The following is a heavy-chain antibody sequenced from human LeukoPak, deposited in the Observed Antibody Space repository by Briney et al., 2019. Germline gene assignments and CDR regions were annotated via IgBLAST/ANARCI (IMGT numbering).Heavy chain of an antibody. J-gene: IGHJ4*02. CDR3: AKDHSRYYDFWSGYYAFDY. Sequence: GGSLRLSCAASGFTFSSYAMSWVRQAPGKGLEWVSAISDSGGSTYYADSVKGRFTISRDNSKNTLYLQMNSLRAEDTAVYYCAKDHSRYYDFWSGYYAFDYWGQGTLVTVSS. CDR1: GFTFSSYA. V-gene: IGHV3-23*01. CDR2: ISDSGGST. D-gene: IGHD3-3*01.